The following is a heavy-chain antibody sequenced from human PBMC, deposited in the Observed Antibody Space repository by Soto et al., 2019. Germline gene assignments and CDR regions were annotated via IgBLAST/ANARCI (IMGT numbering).Heavy chain of an antibody. V-gene: IGHV3-30*18. CDR3: AKERRYSFDAFDI. Sequence: QEQLVESGGGVVQAGRSLRLSCAASGFTFNFFGMHWVRQAPGKGLEWVAVISYDGSEKYYADSVKGRFTMSRDNSKNMVYLEMSSLRPEDTSVYYCAKERRYSFDAFDIWGHWTMVTVSS. CDR1: GFTFNFFG. D-gene: IGHD5-12*01. CDR2: ISYDGSEK. J-gene: IGHJ3*02.